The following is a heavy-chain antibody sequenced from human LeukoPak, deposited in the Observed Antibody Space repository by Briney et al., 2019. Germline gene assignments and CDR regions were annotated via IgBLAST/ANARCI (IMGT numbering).Heavy chain of an antibody. Sequence: ASVTVSCKASGGTFSSYTISWVRQAPGQGLEWMGRIIPILGIANYAQKFQGRVTITADKSTSTAYMELSSLRSEDTAVYYCARDLKCGSGGSCYLGFWGQGTLVTVSS. J-gene: IGHJ4*02. CDR1: GGTFSSYT. CDR3: ARDLKCGSGGSCYLGF. V-gene: IGHV1-69*04. D-gene: IGHD2-15*01. CDR2: IIPILGIA.